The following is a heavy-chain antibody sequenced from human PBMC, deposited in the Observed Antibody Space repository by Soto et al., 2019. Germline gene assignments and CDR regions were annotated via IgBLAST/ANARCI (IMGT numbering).Heavy chain of an antibody. Sequence: SETLSLTCTVSGGSISSSSYCWGWIRQPPGKGLEWIGSIYYSGSTYYNPSLKSRVTISVDTSKNQFSLKLSSVTAADTAVYYCARQETTYYYDSSGYYSNWFDPWGQGTLVTV. D-gene: IGHD3-22*01. CDR3: ARQETTYYYDSSGYYSNWFDP. J-gene: IGHJ5*02. CDR2: IYYSGST. CDR1: GGSISSSSYC. V-gene: IGHV4-39*01.